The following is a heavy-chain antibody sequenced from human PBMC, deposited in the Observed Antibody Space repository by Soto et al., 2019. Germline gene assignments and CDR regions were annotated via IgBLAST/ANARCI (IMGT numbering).Heavy chain of an antibody. J-gene: IGHJ4*02. CDR1: GYTFTSYA. Sequence: ASVKVSCKASGYTFTSYAMHWVRQAPGQRLEWMGWINAGNGNTKYSQKFQGRVTITRDTSASTAYMELSSLRSEDTAVYYCARGASCGGDCYAQVYDYWGQGTLVTVS. D-gene: IGHD2-21*02. CDR2: INAGNGNT. CDR3: ARGASCGGDCYAQVYDY. V-gene: IGHV1-3*01.